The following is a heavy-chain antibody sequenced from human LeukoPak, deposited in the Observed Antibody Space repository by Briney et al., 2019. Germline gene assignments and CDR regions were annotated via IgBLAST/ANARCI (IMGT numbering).Heavy chain of an antibody. CDR1: GFTFSSYT. Sequence: PGGSLRLSCAASGFTFSSYTIHWVRQAPGKGLEWVAVFSYDGSNEYYADSVKDRFTISRDNSKNTLYLQMNGLRAEDTAVYYCARVSDSAFDYWGQGTLVTVSS. CDR3: ARVSDSAFDY. CDR2: FSYDGSNE. V-gene: IGHV3-30*04. J-gene: IGHJ4*02.